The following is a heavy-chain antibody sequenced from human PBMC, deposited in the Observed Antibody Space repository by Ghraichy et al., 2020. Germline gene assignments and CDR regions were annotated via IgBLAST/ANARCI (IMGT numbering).Heavy chain of an antibody. CDR1: GFTFSDHY. V-gene: IGHV3-11*01. J-gene: IGHJ4*02. CDR2: ISSSGRTI. CDR3: AREFKGYGGNSPFDS. D-gene: IGHD4-23*01. Sequence: LSLTCAASGFTFSDHYMNWIRQAPGKGLEWISYISSSGRTIKYTDSVKGLFTISRDNAKNSLYLRMNSLRAEDTAVYYCAREFKGYGGNSPFDSWGQGTLVTVSS.